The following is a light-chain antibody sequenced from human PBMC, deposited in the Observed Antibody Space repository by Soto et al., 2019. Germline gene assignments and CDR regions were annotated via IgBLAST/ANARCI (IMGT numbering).Light chain of an antibody. CDR2: GAS. V-gene: IGKV3-20*01. Sequence: ESVATQSPCTLSLSPGERDTLSCRASQSVSSSYLAWYQQKPGQAPRLLIYGASSRATGIPDRFSGSGSGTDFTLTISRLEPEDFAVYYCQQYGSSPLTFAQGTRLEI. CDR3: QQYGSSPLT. CDR1: QSVSSSY. J-gene: IGKJ5*01.